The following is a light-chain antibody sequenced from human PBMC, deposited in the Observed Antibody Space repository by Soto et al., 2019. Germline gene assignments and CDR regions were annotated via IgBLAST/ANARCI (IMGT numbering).Light chain of an antibody. CDR2: KAS. Sequence: DIPMTQSPSTLSASVGDRVTITCRASQSTSSSLAWYQQKPGKAPNLLIYKASSLESGVPSRFSGSGSGTEFTLTISSLQPDDFATYYCQQYNSYPFTFGQGTKLEIK. J-gene: IGKJ2*01. V-gene: IGKV1-5*03. CDR1: QSTSSS. CDR3: QQYNSYPFT.